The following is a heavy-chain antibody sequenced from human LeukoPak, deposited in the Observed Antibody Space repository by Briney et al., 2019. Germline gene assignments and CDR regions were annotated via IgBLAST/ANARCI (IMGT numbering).Heavy chain of an antibody. CDR1: GFTFTTSW. J-gene: IGHJ4*02. CDR3: ARSLIVVAGFDY. V-gene: IGHV3-69-1*01. D-gene: IGHD2-15*01. CDR2: IYSAGAT. Sequence: GGSLRLSCAASGFTFTTSWMSWVRQAPGKGLEWVSAIYSAGATNYADSVRGRFTISRDNAKNSLYLQMNSLRAEDTAVYYCARSLIVVAGFDYWGQGTLVTVSS.